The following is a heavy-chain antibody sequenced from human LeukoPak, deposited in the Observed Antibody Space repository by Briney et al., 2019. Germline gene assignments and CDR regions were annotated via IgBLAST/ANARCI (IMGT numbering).Heavy chain of an antibody. Sequence: SETLSLTCTVSGVSISHYYWTWIRQPAGGGLEWIGRIDTSGSTNYNPSLKSRVTMSSDTSNNQFSLNLMSVDAADTAVYCCARGQWQIDYWGQGILVTVSP. V-gene: IGHV4-4*07. CDR1: GVSISHYY. CDR3: ARGQWQIDY. D-gene: IGHD6-19*01. J-gene: IGHJ4*02. CDR2: IDTSGST.